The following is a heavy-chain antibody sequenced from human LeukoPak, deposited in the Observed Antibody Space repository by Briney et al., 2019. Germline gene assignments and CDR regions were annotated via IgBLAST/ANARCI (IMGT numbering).Heavy chain of an antibody. CDR1: GFTFEDYG. CDR3: ARYGAAAGNLHAFDI. V-gene: IGHV3-20*04. D-gene: IGHD6-13*01. CDR2: INWNGGST. Sequence: GGSLRLSCAASGFTFEDYGMTWVRQAPGKGLEWVSGINWNGGSTGYADSVKGRFTISRDNSKNTLYLQMNSLRAEDTAVYYCARYGAAAGNLHAFDIWGQGTMVTVSS. J-gene: IGHJ3*02.